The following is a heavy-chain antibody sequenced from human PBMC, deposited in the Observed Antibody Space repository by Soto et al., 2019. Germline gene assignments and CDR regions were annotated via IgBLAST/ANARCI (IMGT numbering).Heavy chain of an antibody. V-gene: IGHV3-53*01. D-gene: IGHD4-17*01. J-gene: IGHJ5*02. CDR3: ARAYGGNPALFDP. CDR1: GFTVSSDY. CDR2: IYTGGST. Sequence: EVQLVESGGGLIQPGGSLRLSCAASGFTVSSDYMSWVRQAPGKGLEWVSVIYTGGSTYYADSVKGRFTFSRDNSKNTLYLQMNSLRAEDTAVYYCARAYGGNPALFDPWGQGTLVTASS.